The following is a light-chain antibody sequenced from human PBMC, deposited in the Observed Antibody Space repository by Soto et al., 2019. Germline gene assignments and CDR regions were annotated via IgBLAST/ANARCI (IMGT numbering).Light chain of an antibody. CDR1: ISNIGVTNY. Sequence: QSVLTQPPSASGTPGQRVTISWSGSISNIGVTNYAYWYHQFPGTAPKLGIHRNNLRPSGVPERISGSKSGSSASLAISGLRSEDEAEYYFASWDDNLRSVIFGGGTKLTVL. CDR3: ASWDDNLRSVI. V-gene: IGLV1-47*02. CDR2: RNN. J-gene: IGLJ2*01.